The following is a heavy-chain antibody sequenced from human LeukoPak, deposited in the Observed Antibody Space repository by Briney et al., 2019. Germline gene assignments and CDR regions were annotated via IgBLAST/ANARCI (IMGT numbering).Heavy chain of an antibody. CDR3: AGHHPRNTVDF. CDR1: GGSISSYY. V-gene: IGHV4-59*08. CDR2: ISDIGRI. D-gene: IGHD2-8*02. Sequence: SETLSLTCTVSGGSISSYYWSWIRQPPGKGLEWIAYISDIGRINYNPSLKSRVTISLETSKNQFSLKLSSVTAADTAVYYCAGHHPRNTVDFWGQGTLVTVSS. J-gene: IGHJ4*02.